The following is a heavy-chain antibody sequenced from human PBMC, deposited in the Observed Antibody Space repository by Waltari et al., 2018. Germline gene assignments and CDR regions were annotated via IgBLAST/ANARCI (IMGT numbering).Heavy chain of an antibody. CDR1: GGSFSGYY. D-gene: IGHD4-17*01. CDR3: ARPDYCDYGSDAFDI. CDR2: INHSGST. J-gene: IGHJ3*02. V-gene: IGHV4-34*01. Sequence: QVQLQQWGAGLLKPSETLSLTCAVYGGSFSGYYWSWIRQPPGKGLEWIGEINHSGSTNYNPSLKSRVTISVDTSKNQFSLKLSSVTAADTAVYYCARPDYCDYGSDAFDIWGQGTMVTVSS.